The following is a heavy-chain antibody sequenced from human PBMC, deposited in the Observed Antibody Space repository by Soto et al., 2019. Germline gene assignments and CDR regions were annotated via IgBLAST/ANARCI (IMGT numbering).Heavy chain of an antibody. V-gene: IGHV1-8*01. J-gene: IGHJ4*02. D-gene: IGHD3-16*01. CDR1: GYTFTSYD. CDR3: ARGSGFGGWIMITFGGVYYFDY. Sequence: QVQLVQSGAEVKKPGASVKVSCKASGYTFTSYDINWVRQATGQGLEWMGWMNPNSGNTGYAQKFKGRVTMTRNTSISTAYMELSSLRSEDTAVYYCARGSGFGGWIMITFGGVYYFDYWGQGTLVTVSS. CDR2: MNPNSGNT.